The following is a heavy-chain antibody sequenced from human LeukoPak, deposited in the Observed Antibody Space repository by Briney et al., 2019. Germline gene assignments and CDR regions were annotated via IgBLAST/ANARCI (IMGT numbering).Heavy chain of an antibody. Sequence: SETLSLTCAVSGVPLSNYYWSWVRQAPRQGLEWIGEINHSGYTNYNPSLKSRVTMSIDTSKNQFSLILTSVTAADAGVYYCTRAVAGHPDWGQGTLVTVSS. CDR2: INHSGYT. J-gene: IGHJ4*02. D-gene: IGHD6-19*01. CDR1: GVPLSNYY. CDR3: TRAVAGHPD. V-gene: IGHV4-34*01.